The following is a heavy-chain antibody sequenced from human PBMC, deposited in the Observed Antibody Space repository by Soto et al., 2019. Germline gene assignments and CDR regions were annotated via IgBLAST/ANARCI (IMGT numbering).Heavy chain of an antibody. Sequence: QVQLVESGGGVVQPGRSLSLSCTASGFTFSSYGMHWVRQTPGMGLEWVAHISYDGSNEHYIDSVKGRFTISRDNSKNTVYLQMKSLGTADTALYYCAKDTYYHDSSGYYVFDHWGQGTLVTVSS. J-gene: IGHJ4*02. CDR1: GFTFSSYG. CDR3: AKDTYYHDSSGYYVFDH. D-gene: IGHD3-22*01. V-gene: IGHV3-30*18. CDR2: ISYDGSNE.